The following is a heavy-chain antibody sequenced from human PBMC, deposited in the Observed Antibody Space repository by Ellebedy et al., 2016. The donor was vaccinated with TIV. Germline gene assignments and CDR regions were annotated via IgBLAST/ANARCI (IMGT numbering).Heavy chain of an antibody. Sequence: ASVKVSCXASGGTFSIYAISWVRQTHGQGPELMGGFIPLFGTRNYAQKFQGRVTITADDSTSTAYMELSSLRSEDTAVYYCARGLIGSGYGMDVWGQGTTVTVSS. D-gene: IGHD6-19*01. CDR3: ARGLIGSGYGMDV. CDR2: FIPLFGTR. J-gene: IGHJ6*02. V-gene: IGHV1-69*13. CDR1: GGTFSIYA.